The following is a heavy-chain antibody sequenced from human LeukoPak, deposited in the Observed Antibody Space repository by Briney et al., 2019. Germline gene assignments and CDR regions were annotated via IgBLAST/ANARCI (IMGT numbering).Heavy chain of an antibody. CDR3: ARALDQYCSSTSCYWWYFDL. D-gene: IGHD2-2*01. CDR2: INHSGST. J-gene: IGHJ2*01. Sequence: SETLSLTCTVYGGSFSGSYWSWIRQPPGKGLEWIGDINHSGSTNYNPSLKSRVTISVDRSKNQFSLKLSSVTAADTAVYYCARALDQYCSSTSCYWWYFDLWGRGTLVTVSS. V-gene: IGHV4-34*01. CDR1: GGSFSGSY.